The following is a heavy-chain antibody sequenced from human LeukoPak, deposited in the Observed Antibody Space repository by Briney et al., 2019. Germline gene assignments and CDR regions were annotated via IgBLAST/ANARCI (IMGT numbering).Heavy chain of an antibody. Sequence: GGSLRLSCAASGFTFSSYGMHWVRQAPGKGLEWVAVIWYDGSNKYYADSVKGRFTISRDNSKNTLYLQMGSLRAEDMAVYYCAREAVVVAATHYYYGMDVWGQGTTVTVSS. CDR3: AREAVVVAATHYYYGMDV. J-gene: IGHJ6*02. CDR2: IWYDGSNK. CDR1: GFTFSSYG. D-gene: IGHD2-15*01. V-gene: IGHV3-33*01.